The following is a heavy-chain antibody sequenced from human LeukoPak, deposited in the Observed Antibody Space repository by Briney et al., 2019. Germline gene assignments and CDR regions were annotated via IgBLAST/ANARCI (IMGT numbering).Heavy chain of an antibody. D-gene: IGHD1-26*01. CDR2: IYHSGST. J-gene: IGHJ4*02. V-gene: IGHV4-38-2*02. CDR1: NYSISSGYY. Sequence: SETLSLTYTVSNYSISSGYYWGWIRQPPGKGLEWIGSIYHSGSTYYNPSLKSRVTISVYTSKNQFSLKLSSVTAADTALYYCARHASGELPQIDYWGQGTLVTVSS. CDR3: ARHASGELPQIDY.